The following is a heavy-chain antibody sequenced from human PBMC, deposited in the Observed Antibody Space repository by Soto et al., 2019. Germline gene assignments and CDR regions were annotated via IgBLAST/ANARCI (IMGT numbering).Heavy chain of an antibody. CDR1: GGAISTGATY. D-gene: IGHD2-21*02. V-gene: IGHV4-31*03. J-gene: IGHJ4*02. CDR2: IYYSGYV. CDR3: ARGAHIAVVTAIYFDL. Sequence: QVQLQESGPGLVRPSQTLSLTCTVSGGAISTGATYWSWIRQRPGKGLEWIGYIYYSGYVYYNASLKSRATMSVDTSKNQFSLKLSSVTDADTAVYYCARGAHIAVVTAIYFDLWGQGTPVTVSS.